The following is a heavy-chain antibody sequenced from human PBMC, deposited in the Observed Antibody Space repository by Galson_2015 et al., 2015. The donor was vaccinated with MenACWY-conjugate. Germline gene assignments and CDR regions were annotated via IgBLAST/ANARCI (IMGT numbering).Heavy chain of an antibody. CDR1: GYNFITYW. V-gene: IGHV5-51*01. J-gene: IGHJ6*02. CDR2: ISPIDSKT. Sequence: QSGAEVKKPGESLKISCKASGYNFITYWIGWVRQVPRKGLEWVGLISPIDSKTRYSPAFEGRVTISADNSITTAYLQWNSLQASDTAMYYCARHPPGGRGMDVWGQGTTVTVSS. D-gene: IGHD1-26*01. CDR3: ARHPPGGRGMDV.